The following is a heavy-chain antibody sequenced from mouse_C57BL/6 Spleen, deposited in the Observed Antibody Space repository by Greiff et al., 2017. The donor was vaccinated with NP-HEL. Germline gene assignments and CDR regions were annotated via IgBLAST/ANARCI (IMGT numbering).Heavy chain of an antibody. D-gene: IGHD1-1*01. V-gene: IGHV5-17*01. CDR2: ISSGSSTI. CDR3: ARGGYYYGSSPFAY. Sequence: DVHLVESGGGLVKPGGSLKLSCAASGFTFSDYGMHWVRQAPEKGLEWVAYISSGSSTIYYADTVKGRFTISRDNAKNTLFLQMTSLRSEDTAMYYCARGGYYYGSSPFAYWGQGTLVTVSA. CDR1: GFTFSDYG. J-gene: IGHJ3*01.